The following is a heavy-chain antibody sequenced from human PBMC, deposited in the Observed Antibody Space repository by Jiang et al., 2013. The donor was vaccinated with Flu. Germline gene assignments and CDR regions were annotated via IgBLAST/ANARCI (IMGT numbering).Heavy chain of an antibody. CDR1: GGSISSYY. CDR2: IYYSGST. D-gene: IGHD3-22*01. V-gene: IGHV4-59*01. CDR3: ARAEDHYYDSSGYVNYGMDV. Sequence: LVKPSETLSLTCTVSGGSISSYYWSWIRQPPGKGLEWIGYIYYSGSTNYNPSLKSRVTISVDTSKNQFSLKLSSVTAADTAVYYCARAEDHYYDSSGYVNYGMDVWGQGTTVTVSS. J-gene: IGHJ6*02.